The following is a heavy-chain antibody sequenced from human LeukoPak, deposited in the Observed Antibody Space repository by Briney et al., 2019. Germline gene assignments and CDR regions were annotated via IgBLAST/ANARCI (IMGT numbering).Heavy chain of an antibody. Sequence: GESLKISCKGSGYSFTSYWIGWVCQMPGKGLEWMGIIYPGDSDTRYSPSFQGQVTISADKSISTAYLQWSSLKASDTAMYYCARPYYYGSGSYYNAQYYFDYWGQGTLVTVSS. J-gene: IGHJ4*02. V-gene: IGHV5-51*01. CDR2: IYPGDSDT. CDR1: GYSFTSYW. CDR3: ARPYYYGSGSYYNAQYYFDY. D-gene: IGHD3-10*01.